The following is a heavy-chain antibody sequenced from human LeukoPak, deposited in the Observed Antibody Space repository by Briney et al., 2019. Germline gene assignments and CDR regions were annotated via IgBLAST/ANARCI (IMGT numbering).Heavy chain of an antibody. D-gene: IGHD3-22*01. CDR2: VFPGDSDT. Sequence: HGESLKISCKGSGYSFANYWIGWVRQMPGKGLEWMGIVFPGDSDTRYSPSSQGQVTISADKSISTAYLQWSSLKASDTAMYYCATQGGYDSTERGLDWGQGTLVTVSS. CDR1: GYSFANYW. J-gene: IGHJ4*02. CDR3: ATQGGYDSTERGLD. V-gene: IGHV5-51*01.